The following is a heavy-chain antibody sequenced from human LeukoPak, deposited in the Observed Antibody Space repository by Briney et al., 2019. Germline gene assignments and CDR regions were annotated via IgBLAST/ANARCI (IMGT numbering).Heavy chain of an antibody. J-gene: IGHJ3*02. CDR2: IIPIFGTA. Sequence: GASVKVSCKASGGTFSSYAISWVRQAPGQGLEWMGGIIPIFGTANYAQKFQGRVTITADKSTSTAYMELSSLRSEDTAVYYCARTCSGGGCHYAFDIWGQGTMVTVSS. CDR3: ARTCSGGGCHYAFDI. V-gene: IGHV1-69*06. CDR1: GGTFSSYA. D-gene: IGHD2-15*01.